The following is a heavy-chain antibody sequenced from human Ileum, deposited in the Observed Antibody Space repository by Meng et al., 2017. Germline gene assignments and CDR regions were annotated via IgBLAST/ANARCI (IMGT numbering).Heavy chain of an antibody. CDR3: ARDHWGSLDY. CDR2: AST. J-gene: IGHJ4*02. Sequence: QVHLQQWGARRFRSSGASSLIASVSGVSVSSSGYQWGWLRTPRGEGLEWIGYASTNYNPSLKSRVTISVDTSKNQFSLKLTSVTAADTAVYYCARDHWGSLDYWGQGVLVTVSS. V-gene: IGHV4-61*08. D-gene: IGHD7-27*01. CDR1: GVSVSSSGYQ.